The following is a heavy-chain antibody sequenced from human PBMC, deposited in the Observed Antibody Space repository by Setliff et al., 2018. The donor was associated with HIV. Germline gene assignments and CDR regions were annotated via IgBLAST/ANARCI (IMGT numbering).Heavy chain of an antibody. D-gene: IGHD1-26*01. CDR2: ISGSGGST. V-gene: IGHV3-23*01. CDR3: AKDGISGGAYPPYYFDY. CDR1: GFTFNTYA. Sequence: PGGSLRLSCAASGFTFNTYAMSWVRQAPGKGLEWVSVISGSGGSTFYADSVKGRFTISRDNSKNTLYLQMNRLRGEDTAVYYCAKDGISGGAYPPYYFDYWGHGTLVTVLL. J-gene: IGHJ4*01.